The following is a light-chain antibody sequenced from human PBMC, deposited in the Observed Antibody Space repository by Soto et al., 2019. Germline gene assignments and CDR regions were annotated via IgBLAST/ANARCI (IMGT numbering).Light chain of an antibody. CDR2: RNN. J-gene: IGLJ2*01. CDR1: RYNIGSNT. CDR3: AAWDDSQNGYVV. Sequence: QSVLTQPPSASGTPGQRVTISCSGSRYNIGSNTVSWYQQVPGTAPRLLLYRNNLRPSGVPDRFSGSKSDTSASLAISGLQSEDEADYDCAAWDDSQNGYVVFGGGTKVTGL. V-gene: IGLV1-44*01.